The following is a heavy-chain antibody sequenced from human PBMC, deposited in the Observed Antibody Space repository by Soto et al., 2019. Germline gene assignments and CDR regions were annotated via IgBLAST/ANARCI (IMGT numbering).Heavy chain of an antibody. V-gene: IGHV4-39*07. Sequence: SETLSLTCTVSGGSISSSSYYWGWIRQPPGKGLEWIGSIYYSGSTNYNPSLKSRVTISVDTSKNQLSLKLSSVTAAATAVYYCARLTAVKTYHNYSYYMDVWGKGTTVTVSS. CDR3: ARLTAVKTYHNYSYYMDV. D-gene: IGHD4-4*01. J-gene: IGHJ6*03. CDR1: GGSISSSSYY. CDR2: IYYSGST.